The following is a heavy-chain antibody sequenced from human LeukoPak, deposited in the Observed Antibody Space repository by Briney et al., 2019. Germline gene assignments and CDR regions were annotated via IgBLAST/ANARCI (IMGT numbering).Heavy chain of an antibody. Sequence: ASVKVSCKASGYTFTGYYLHWVRQAPGQGLEWMGWINPNNGVTNYAQNFQGRVTMTRDTSISTAYMELSSLRSDDTAVFYCAREGGTYAFDYWGKGTLVTVSS. CDR2: INPNNGVT. J-gene: IGHJ4*02. CDR3: AREGGTYAFDY. V-gene: IGHV1-2*02. D-gene: IGHD1-26*01. CDR1: GYTFTGYY.